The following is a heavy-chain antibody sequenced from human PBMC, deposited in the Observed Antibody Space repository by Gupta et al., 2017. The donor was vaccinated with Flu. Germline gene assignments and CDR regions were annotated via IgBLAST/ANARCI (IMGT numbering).Heavy chain of an antibody. CDR1: GFTVRSNY. Sequence: EVQLVESGGGLVQPGGSLRLSCAASGFTVRSNYMSWVRQAPGKGLEWVSVIYSGGSTYYADSVKGRFTISRDNSKNTLYLQMNSLRAEDTAVYYCARGSTVNGGTNFDYWGQGTLVTVSS. CDR2: IYSGGST. D-gene: IGHD4-17*01. CDR3: ARGSTVNGGTNFDY. J-gene: IGHJ4*02. V-gene: IGHV3-66*02.